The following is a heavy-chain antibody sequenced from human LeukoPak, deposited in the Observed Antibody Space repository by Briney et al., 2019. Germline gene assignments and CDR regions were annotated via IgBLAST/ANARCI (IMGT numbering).Heavy chain of an antibody. J-gene: IGHJ6*02. D-gene: IGHD6-13*01. CDR1: GFTFSSYG. CDR2: ISYDGSNK. Sequence: GGSLRLSCAASGFTFSSYGMHWVRQAPGKGLEWVGVISYDGSNKYYADSVKGRFTISRDNSKNTLYLQMNSLRAEDTAVYYCAKRSRSSWDYYYYGMDVWGQGTTVTVSS. V-gene: IGHV3-30*18. CDR3: AKRSRSSWDYYYYGMDV.